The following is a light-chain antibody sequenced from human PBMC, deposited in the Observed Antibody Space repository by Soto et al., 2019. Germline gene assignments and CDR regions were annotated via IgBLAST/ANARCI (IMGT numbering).Light chain of an antibody. CDR3: CSYAVTFYV. V-gene: IGLV2-14*03. Sequence: QSVLTQPASVSGSPGQSITISCTGTSSDIGAYNYVSWYRQHPGKAPQLLIYDVNNRPSGVSHRFSGSKSGNTASLTISGLQAEDEADYYCCSYAVTFYVFGTGTKVTVL. CDR1: SSDIGAYNY. CDR2: DVN. J-gene: IGLJ1*01.